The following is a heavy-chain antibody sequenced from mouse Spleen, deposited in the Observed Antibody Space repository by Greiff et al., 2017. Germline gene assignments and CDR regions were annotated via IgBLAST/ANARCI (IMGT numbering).Heavy chain of an antibody. Sequence: VMLVESGPGLVQPSQSLSITCTVSGFSLTSYGVHWVRQSPGKGLEWLGVIWSGGSTDYNAAFISRLSISKDNSKSQVFFKMNSLQADDTAIYYCARNAYYYGYYYAMDYWGQGTSVTVSS. D-gene: IGHD1-1*01. CDR2: IWSGGST. CDR3: ARNAYYYGYYYAMDY. CDR1: GFSLTSYG. J-gene: IGHJ4*01. V-gene: IGHV2-2*01.